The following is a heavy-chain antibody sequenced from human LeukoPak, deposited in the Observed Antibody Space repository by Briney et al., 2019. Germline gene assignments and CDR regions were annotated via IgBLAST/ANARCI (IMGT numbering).Heavy chain of an antibody. Sequence: PSETLSLPCAVSGRPISRGGYPGSWIRQPPGKGLEWNGYIYHSGSPYYNPSLKSQVTISVDRSKNQFSLKLSSVTAADTAVYYCARGGYYDSSGYQGIDYWGQGTLVTVSS. D-gene: IGHD3-22*01. V-gene: IGHV4-30-2*01. CDR3: ARGGYYDSSGYQGIDY. CDR1: GRPISRGGYP. CDR2: IYHSGSP. J-gene: IGHJ4*02.